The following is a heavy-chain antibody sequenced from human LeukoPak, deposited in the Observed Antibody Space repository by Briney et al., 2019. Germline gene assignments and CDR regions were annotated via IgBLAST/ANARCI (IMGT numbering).Heavy chain of an antibody. CDR2: ISGSGGST. J-gene: IGHJ3*02. CDR3: AKEYYGSGSYRTDAFDI. D-gene: IGHD3-10*01. CDR1: GFTFSSYA. V-gene: IGHV3-23*01. Sequence: GGSLRLSCAASGFTFSSYAMSWVRQAPGKGLEWVSAISGSGGSTYYADSVKGRFTISRGNSKNTLYLQMNSLRAEDTAVYYCAKEYYGSGSYRTDAFDIWGQGTMVTVSS.